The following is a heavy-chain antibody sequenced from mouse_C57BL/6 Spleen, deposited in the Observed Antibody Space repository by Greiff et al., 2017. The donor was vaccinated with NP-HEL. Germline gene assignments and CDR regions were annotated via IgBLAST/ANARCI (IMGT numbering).Heavy chain of an antibody. CDR1: GFTFKDDY. CDR2: IDPENGDT. CDR3: TTGRVGFAD. Sequence: EVKLQESGAELVRPGASVKLSCTASGFTFKDDYMHWVKQRPEQGLEWIGWIDPENGDTKYASKFQGKATITADTSSNTAYLQLSSLTSEDTAVYYCTTGRVGFADWGQGTLVTVSA. V-gene: IGHV14-4*01. J-gene: IGHJ3*01.